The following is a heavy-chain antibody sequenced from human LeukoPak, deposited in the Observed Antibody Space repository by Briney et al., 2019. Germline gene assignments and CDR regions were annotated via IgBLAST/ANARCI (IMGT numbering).Heavy chain of an antibody. D-gene: IGHD5-12*01. CDR3: AKDRTEDIVAIGYYFDY. V-gene: IGHV3-30*04. CDR1: GFTFSSYA. Sequence: SGGSLRLSCAASGFTFSSYAMHWVRQAPGKGLEWVAVISYDGSNKYYADSVKGRFTISRDNSKNTLYLQMNSLRAEDTAVYYCAKDRTEDIVAIGYYFDYWGQGTLVTVSS. CDR2: ISYDGSNK. J-gene: IGHJ4*02.